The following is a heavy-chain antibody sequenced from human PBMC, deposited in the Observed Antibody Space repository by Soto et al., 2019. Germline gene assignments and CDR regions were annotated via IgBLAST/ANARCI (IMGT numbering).Heavy chain of an antibody. J-gene: IGHJ5*02. CDR2: LLRSGSSA. D-gene: IGHD3-16*01. CDR1: GFTFRSYA. V-gene: IGHV3-23*01. Sequence: EGALRLSCAPSGFTFRSYAMTWARQAPGKGLEWVSSLLRSGSSAYYADSVRGRFTISSDTSANSLYLHMDNLRAEDTAIYYRARDAISGDGIWCLGSWGERTVFTICS. CDR3: ARDAISGDGIWCLGS.